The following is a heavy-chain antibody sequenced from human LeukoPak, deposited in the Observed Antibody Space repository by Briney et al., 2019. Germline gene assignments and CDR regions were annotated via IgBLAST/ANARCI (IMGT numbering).Heavy chain of an antibody. D-gene: IGHD2/OR15-2a*01. CDR3: ASLLLVGDSYSFDY. J-gene: IGHJ4*02. Sequence: PGGSLRLSCAASGFSFSTYEMSWVRQAPGKGLEWVSYISRSSSATYYADSVKGRFTVSRDNAKNSLYLQMNSLRAEDTAVYYCASLLLVGDSYSFDYWGQGTLVTVSS. CDR1: GFSFSTYE. V-gene: IGHV3-48*03. CDR2: ISRSSSAT.